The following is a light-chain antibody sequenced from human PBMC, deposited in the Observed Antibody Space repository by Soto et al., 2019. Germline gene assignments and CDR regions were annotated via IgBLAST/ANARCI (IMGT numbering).Light chain of an antibody. CDR3: QQYNGYPVA. V-gene: IGKV1-5*03. CDR2: KAS. CDR1: QSISNW. Sequence: DIQMTQSPSSLSASLGDRATFTCRASQSISNWLAWYQQKPGKAPNLLIYKASTLDSGVPSRFSGSGSGTEFTLTISSLQADDFAIYYCQQYNGYPVAFGGGTKVEIK. J-gene: IGKJ4*01.